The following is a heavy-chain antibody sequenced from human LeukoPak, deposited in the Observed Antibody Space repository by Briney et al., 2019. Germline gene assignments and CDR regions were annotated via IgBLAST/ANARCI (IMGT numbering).Heavy chain of an antibody. Sequence: PSETLSLTCTVSGGSISSYYWSWIRQPAGKGLEWIGRIYTSGSTNYNPSLKSRVTMSVDTSKNQFSLKLSSVTAADTAVYYCARVIGYCSGGSCYFYFDYWGQGTLVTVSS. V-gene: IGHV4-4*07. D-gene: IGHD2-15*01. J-gene: IGHJ4*02. CDR1: GGSISSYY. CDR3: ARVIGYCSGGSCYFYFDY. CDR2: IYTSGST.